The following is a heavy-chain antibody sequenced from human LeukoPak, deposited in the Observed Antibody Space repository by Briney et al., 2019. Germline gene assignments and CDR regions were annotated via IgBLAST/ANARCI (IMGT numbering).Heavy chain of an antibody. J-gene: IGHJ4*02. CDR1: GYTFTGYY. Sequence: ASVKVSCKASGYTFTGYYMHWVRQAPGQGLEWMGRIDPNSGGTNYAQKFQGRVTMTRDTSISTAYMELSRLRSDDTAVYYCARGGYSSSWYYFDYWGQGTLVTVSS. D-gene: IGHD6-13*01. CDR3: ARGGYSSSWYYFDY. V-gene: IGHV1-2*06. CDR2: IDPNSGGT.